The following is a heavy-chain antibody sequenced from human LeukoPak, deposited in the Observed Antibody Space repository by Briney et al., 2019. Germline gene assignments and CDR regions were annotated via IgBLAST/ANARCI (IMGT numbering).Heavy chain of an antibody. Sequence: SETLSLTCAVYGGSFSGYYWSWIRQPPGKGLEWIGEINHSGSTNYNPSLKSRVTISVDTSKNQFSLKLSSVTAADTAVYYCARGVRQWLRPGYYYYYMDVWGKGTTATVSS. D-gene: IGHD5-12*01. CDR3: ARGVRQWLRPGYYYYYMDV. V-gene: IGHV4-34*01. CDR2: INHSGST. J-gene: IGHJ6*03. CDR1: GGSFSGYY.